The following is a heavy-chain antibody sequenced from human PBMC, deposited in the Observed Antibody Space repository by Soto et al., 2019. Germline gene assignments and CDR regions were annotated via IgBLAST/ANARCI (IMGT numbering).Heavy chain of an antibody. D-gene: IGHD2-8*01. V-gene: IGHV1-3*01. J-gene: IGHJ6*02. CDR2: INAGNGNT. CDR3: ARDDLIYYYYGMDV. CDR1: GYTFTSYA. Sequence: VKVSCKASGYTFTSYAMHWVRQAPGQRLEWMGWINAGNGNTKYSQKFQGRVTITRDTSASTAYMELSSLRSEDTAVYYCARDDLIYYYYGMDVWGQGTTVTVSS.